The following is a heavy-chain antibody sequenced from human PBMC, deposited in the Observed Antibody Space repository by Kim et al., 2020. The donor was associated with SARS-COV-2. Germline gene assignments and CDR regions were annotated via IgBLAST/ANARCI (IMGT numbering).Heavy chain of an antibody. CDR1: GYTFTSYD. CDR2: MNPNSGNT. Sequence: ASVKVSCKASGYTFTSYDINWVRQATGQGLEWMGWMNPNSGNTGYAQKFQGRVTMTRNTSISTAYMELSSLRSEDTAVYYCASTNYYGSGSYYPYYYYGMDVWGQGTTVTVSS. CDR3: ASTNYYGSGSYYPYYYYGMDV. J-gene: IGHJ6*02. D-gene: IGHD3-10*01. V-gene: IGHV1-8*01.